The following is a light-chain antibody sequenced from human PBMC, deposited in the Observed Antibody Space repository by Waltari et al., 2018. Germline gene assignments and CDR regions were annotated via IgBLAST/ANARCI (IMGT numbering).Light chain of an antibody. CDR2: GAS. J-gene: IGKJ5*01. CDR1: QSISTN. V-gene: IGKV3-15*01. CDR3: QHYHKRPPIN. Sequence: EIAMTQSPATLSVSPGERATLSCRASQSISTNLARYQQHPGQPPRLLIYGASTGATGFPARFSGSGVGNEFTLTISSLRCEDFAVHYCQHYHKRPPINFGEGTRVDIK.